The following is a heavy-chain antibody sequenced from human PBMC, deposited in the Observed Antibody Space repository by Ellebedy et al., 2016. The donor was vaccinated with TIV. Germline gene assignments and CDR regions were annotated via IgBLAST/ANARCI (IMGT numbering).Heavy chain of an antibody. CDR1: GFAVNDDY. J-gene: IGHJ4*02. D-gene: IGHD2-21*01. CDR2: IYPGGGA. Sequence: GGSLRLSXAASGFAVNDDYMTWVRQAPGKGLEWVSVIYPGGGAYYADSVNARFTISRDTSKNILYLQMNSLRVDDTAIYYCARGHGAIVGLPHWGQGTRVTVSS. CDR3: ARGHGAIVGLPH. V-gene: IGHV3-66*01.